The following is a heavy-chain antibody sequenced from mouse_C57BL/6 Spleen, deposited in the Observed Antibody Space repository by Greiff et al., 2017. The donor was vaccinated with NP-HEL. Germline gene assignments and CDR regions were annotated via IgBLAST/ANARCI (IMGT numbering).Heavy chain of an antibody. J-gene: IGHJ3*01. V-gene: IGHV1-61*01. Sequence: QVQLQQPGAELVRPGSSVKLSCKASGYTFTSYLMDWVKQRPGQGLEWIGNIYPSDSETHYNQKFKDKATLTVDKSSSTAYMQLSSLTSEDSAVYYCARRSSGYGFAYWGQGTLVTVSA. CDR3: ARRSSGYGFAY. CDR2: IYPSDSET. D-gene: IGHD3-2*02. CDR1: GYTFTSYL.